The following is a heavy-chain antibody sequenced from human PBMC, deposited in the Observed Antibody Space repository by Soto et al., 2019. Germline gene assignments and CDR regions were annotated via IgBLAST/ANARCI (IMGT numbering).Heavy chain of an antibody. Sequence: GGSLRLSCAASGLTFSSYSMNWVRQAPGKGLEWVSSISSTTNYKYYADSVKGRFTISRDNAKNSLYLQMNSLRPEDTALYYCAKDYLNVWYSNPDGMDVWGQGTTVTVSS. CDR1: GLTFSSYS. D-gene: IGHD2-15*01. J-gene: IGHJ6*02. V-gene: IGHV3-21*04. CDR3: AKDYLNVWYSNPDGMDV. CDR2: ISSTTNYK.